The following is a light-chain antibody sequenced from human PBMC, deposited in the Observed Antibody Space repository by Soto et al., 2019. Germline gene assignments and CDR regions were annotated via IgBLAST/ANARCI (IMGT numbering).Light chain of an antibody. Sequence: EIVLTQSPGTLSLSPGERATLSCRASQRVSGNFLAWYQEKPGQTPRLLIYGASSRATGIPDRFSGSGSGTDFTLTISRLEPEDFAVYYCQQYNNWPITFGQGTRLEIK. CDR2: GAS. J-gene: IGKJ5*01. CDR3: QQYNNWPIT. V-gene: IGKV3-20*01. CDR1: QRVSGNF.